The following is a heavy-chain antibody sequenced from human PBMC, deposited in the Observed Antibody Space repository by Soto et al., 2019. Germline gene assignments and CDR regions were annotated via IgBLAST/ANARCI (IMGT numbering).Heavy chain of an antibody. V-gene: IGHV4-61*08. CDR2: IYYSGRT. CDR1: GGSVSSGDYY. J-gene: IGHJ4*02. CDR3: ARDHVVSAVTFDD. D-gene: IGHD2-2*01. Sequence: QVQLQESGPGLVKPSETLSLTCTVSGGSVSSGDYYWSWIRQPPGKGLEWIGYIYYSGRTNYSPHLKSRVTISLDTSKNQFSLELTSVTAADTAMYFCARDHVVSAVTFDDWCQGTLVTVSS.